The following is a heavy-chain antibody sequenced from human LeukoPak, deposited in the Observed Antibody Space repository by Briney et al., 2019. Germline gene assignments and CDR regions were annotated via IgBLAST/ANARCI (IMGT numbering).Heavy chain of an antibody. Sequence: GGSLRLSCAASGFTLSDYEMNWIRQAPGKGLEWVAYISSSGRSTYYADSVKGRFTISRDNTKSSLYLQMDSLRAEDTAVYYCARDPDCSGGRCSERGLDYWGQGTLVTVSS. CDR1: GFTLSDYE. D-gene: IGHD2-15*01. V-gene: IGHV3-48*03. J-gene: IGHJ4*02. CDR3: ARDPDCSGGRCSERGLDY. CDR2: ISSSGRST.